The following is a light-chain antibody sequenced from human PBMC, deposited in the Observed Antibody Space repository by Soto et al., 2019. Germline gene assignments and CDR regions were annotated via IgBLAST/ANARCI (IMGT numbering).Light chain of an antibody. CDR3: QQYGSSGT. Sequence: EKVLKQSPGTLSLYPGERATLSCRASQSVSNNYLAWYQQKPGQAPRLLIYGASNRATGIPDRFSGSGSGTDFTLTISRLEPEDFAVYYCQQYGSSGTFGQGTKVDIK. CDR2: GAS. CDR1: QSVSNNY. V-gene: IGKV3-20*01. J-gene: IGKJ1*01.